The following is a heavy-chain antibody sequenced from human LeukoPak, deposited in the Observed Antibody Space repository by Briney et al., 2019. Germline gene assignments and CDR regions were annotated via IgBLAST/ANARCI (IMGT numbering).Heavy chain of an antibody. CDR2: INHRGST. Sequence: SETLSLTCAVYGGSFSGYFWSWIRQPPGTGLGWIGEINHRGSTYYNPSLKSRVTISVDTSKNQFSLRLTSVTAADTALYYCARDSSISWFFLWGQGTLVTVSS. CDR1: GGSFSGYF. V-gene: IGHV4-34*01. J-gene: IGHJ4*02. CDR3: ARDSSISWFFL. D-gene: IGHD6-13*01.